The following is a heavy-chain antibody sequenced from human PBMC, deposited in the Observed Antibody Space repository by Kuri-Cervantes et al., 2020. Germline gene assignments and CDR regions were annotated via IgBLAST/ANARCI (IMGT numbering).Heavy chain of an antibody. D-gene: IGHD5-12*01. CDR3: AKPTREPDS. J-gene: IGHJ4*02. CDR1: GFNVSNSY. V-gene: IGHV3-7*01. Sequence: GGSLRLSCAASGFNVSNSYMSWVRQAPGKGLEWVAMIKGDGSDKYYVDSVRGRFTISRDNAKNSLFLQMNSLRAEDTAVYFCAKPTREPDSWGQGTLVTVSS. CDR2: IKGDGSDK.